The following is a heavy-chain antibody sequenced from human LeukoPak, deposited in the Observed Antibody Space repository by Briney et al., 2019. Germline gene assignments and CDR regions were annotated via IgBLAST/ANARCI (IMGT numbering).Heavy chain of an antibody. D-gene: IGHD3-10*01. CDR1: GGSISSYY. CDR3: ARLFPSHYYYMDV. J-gene: IGHJ6*03. V-gene: IGHV4-4*07. CDR2: IYTSGST. Sequence: SDTLSLTCTVSGGSISSYYWSWIRQPAAKGLEWIGRIYTSGSTNYNPSLKSRVTMSVDTSKNQFSLKLSSVTAADTAVYYCARLFPSHYYYMDVWGKGTTVTVSS.